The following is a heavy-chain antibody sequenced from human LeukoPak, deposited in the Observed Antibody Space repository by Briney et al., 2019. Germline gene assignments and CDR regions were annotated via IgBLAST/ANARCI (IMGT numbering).Heavy chain of an antibody. Sequence: PGGSLRLSCAASGFSFKTFTMNWVRQAPGQGLEWVSSISSRPSDMYYADSVKGRFTISRDNARNSLFLQMNSLRAEDTAVYYCARRGSGFDYWGQGTVVTVSS. J-gene: IGHJ4*02. D-gene: IGHD6-19*01. V-gene: IGHV3-21*01. CDR3: ARRGSGFDY. CDR2: ISSRPSDM. CDR1: GFSFKTFT.